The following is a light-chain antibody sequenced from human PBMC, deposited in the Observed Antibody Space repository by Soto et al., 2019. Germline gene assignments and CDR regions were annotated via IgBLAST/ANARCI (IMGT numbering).Light chain of an antibody. CDR3: QQSYSSPQMYT. V-gene: IGKV1-39*01. CDR1: QPISSS. CDR2: AAS. J-gene: IGKJ2*01. Sequence: DIPMTQSPSSLSASVGDRVTITCRASQPISSSLNWYQKKPGKAPDLLIYAASNLQSGVPSRFSGGGSGSDFTLTISSLQPEDFATYYCQQSYSSPQMYTFGQGTRLEIK.